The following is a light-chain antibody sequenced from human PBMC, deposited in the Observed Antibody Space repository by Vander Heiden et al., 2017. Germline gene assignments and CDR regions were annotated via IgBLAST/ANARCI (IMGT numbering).Light chain of an antibody. CDR2: DAS. J-gene: IGKJ3*01. CDR3: QQYANPPLPTGFT. CDR1: QDISNY. V-gene: IGKV1-33*01. Sequence: DIQMTQSPSSLSASVGDRVTITCQASQDISNYLNWYQQKPGKSPYRRIYDASNLETGVPSRFSGSGSGTDLTVSISSLQPEEIATSYCQQYANPPLPTGFTFGHGTKVDIK.